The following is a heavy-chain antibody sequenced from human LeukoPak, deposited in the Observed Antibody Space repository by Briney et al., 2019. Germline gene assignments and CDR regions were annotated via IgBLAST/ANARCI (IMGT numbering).Heavy chain of an antibody. Sequence: GGSLRLSCAASGFTFSSYEMNWVRQAPGKGLEWVSYISSSGSTIYYADSVKGRFTISRDNSKNTLYLQMNSLRAEDTAVYYCARDRCSSTSCYRSFDYWGHGTLVTVSS. J-gene: IGHJ4*01. CDR1: GFTFSSYE. CDR2: ISSSGSTI. CDR3: ARDRCSSTSCYRSFDY. V-gene: IGHV3-48*03. D-gene: IGHD2-2*01.